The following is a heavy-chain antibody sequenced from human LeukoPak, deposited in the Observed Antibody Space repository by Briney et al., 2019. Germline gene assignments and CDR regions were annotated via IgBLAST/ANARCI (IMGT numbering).Heavy chain of an antibody. CDR2: IGTTSGAI. CDR3: ARFRTWGDKAFDY. CDR1: GFTFNAFG. J-gene: IGHJ4*02. Sequence: GGPLRLSCAASGFTFNAFGMNWVRQAPGKGLEWVPYIGTTSGAIYYADSVKGRFTISRDSAKNSLYLQMNSLRAEDTAVYYCARFRTWGDKAFDYWGQGTLVTVSS. D-gene: IGHD2-21*02. V-gene: IGHV3-48*01.